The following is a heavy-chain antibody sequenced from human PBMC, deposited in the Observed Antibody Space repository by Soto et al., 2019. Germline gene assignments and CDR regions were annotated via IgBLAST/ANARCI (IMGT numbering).Heavy chain of an antibody. D-gene: IGHD4-17*01. V-gene: IGHV4-61*01. CDR1: GGSVSSGTYY. Sequence: QVQLQESGPGLVKPSETLSLTCTVSGGSVSSGTYYWSWIRQPPGKGLEWIGYIYYSGSTNYNPSIKSRVTISVDTSKNQFSLKLSSVTAADTAVYYCARQIRWPGGLFDYWGQGTLVTVSS. J-gene: IGHJ4*02. CDR2: IYYSGST. CDR3: ARQIRWPGGLFDY.